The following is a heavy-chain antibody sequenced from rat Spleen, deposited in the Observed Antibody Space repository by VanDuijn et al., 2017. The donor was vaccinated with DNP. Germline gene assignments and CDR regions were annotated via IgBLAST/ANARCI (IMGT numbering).Heavy chain of an antibody. CDR3: ARLFGVGDY. Sequence: EVQLVESGGGLVQPGGSLKLSCTASGFTFSNSGMHWIRPAPTKGLEWVASISPSGGSTYYRDSVKGRVTLSRDNVKIILYLQMDSLRSEDTATYYCARLFGVGDYWGQGVMVTVSS. D-gene: IGHD4-3*01. CDR2: ISPSGGST. J-gene: IGHJ2*01. V-gene: IGHV5-19*01. CDR1: GFTFSNSG.